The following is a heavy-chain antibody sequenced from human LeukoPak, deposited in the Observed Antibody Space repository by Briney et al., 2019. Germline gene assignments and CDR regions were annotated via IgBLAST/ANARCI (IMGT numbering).Heavy chain of an antibody. V-gene: IGHV4-38-2*02. J-gene: IGHJ4*02. CDR3: AREGRYYGSVI. CDR2: IYHSGST. CDR1: GYSISSGYY. D-gene: IGHD3-10*01. Sequence: SETLSLTCTVSGYSISSGYYWGWIRQPPGKGLEWIGSIYHSGSTYYNPSLKSRVTISVDTSKNQFSLKLSSVTAADTAVYYCAREGRYYGSVIWGQGTLVTVSS.